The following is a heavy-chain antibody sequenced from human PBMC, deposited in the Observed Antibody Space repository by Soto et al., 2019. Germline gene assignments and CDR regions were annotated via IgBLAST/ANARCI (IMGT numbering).Heavy chain of an antibody. CDR3: AREALNYDFWSGYYTGSDY. CDR1: GYTFTSYG. CDR2: ISAYNGNT. Sequence: QVQLVQSGAEVKKPGASVKVSCKASGYTFTSYGISWVRQAPGQGLEWMGWISAYNGNTNYAQKLQGRVTMTTDTSTSTAYMELRSLRSDATAVYYCAREALNYDFWSGYYTGSDYWGQGTLVTVSS. D-gene: IGHD3-3*01. J-gene: IGHJ4*02. V-gene: IGHV1-18*01.